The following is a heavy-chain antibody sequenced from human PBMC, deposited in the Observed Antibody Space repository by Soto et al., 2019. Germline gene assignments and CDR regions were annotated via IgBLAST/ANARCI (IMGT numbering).Heavy chain of an antibody. CDR2: IYYNGSS. CDR3: ARESDSGSYYFDY. D-gene: IGHD3-10*01. CDR1: GGSINSYF. J-gene: IGHJ4*02. Sequence: SETLSLTCTVSGGSINSYFWNWIRQSPGKGLEWIGYIYYNGSSNYSPSLKSRVTISVDTSKNQFSLRMSSVTAADTAVYYCARESDSGSYYFDYWGRGTLVTVYS. V-gene: IGHV4-59*01.